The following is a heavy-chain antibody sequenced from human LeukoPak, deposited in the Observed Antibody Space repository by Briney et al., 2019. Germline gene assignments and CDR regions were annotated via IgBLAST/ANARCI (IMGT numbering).Heavy chain of an antibody. V-gene: IGHV4-39*01. CDR3: ARIGHAYGYIDY. CDR2: IYYSGST. Sequence: SETLSLTCTVSGGSISSSSYYWGWIRQPPGKGLEWIGSIYYSGSTYYNPSLKSRVTISVDTSKNQFSLKLGSVTAADTAAYYCARIGHAYGYIDYWGQGTLVTVSS. J-gene: IGHJ4*02. CDR1: GGSISSSSYY. D-gene: IGHD5-18*01.